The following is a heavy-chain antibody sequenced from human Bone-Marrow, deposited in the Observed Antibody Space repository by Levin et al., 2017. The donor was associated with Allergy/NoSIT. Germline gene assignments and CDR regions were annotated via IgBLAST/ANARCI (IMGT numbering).Heavy chain of an antibody. CDR2: SYYRGST. J-gene: IGHJ4*02. Sequence: SETLSLTCTVSGVSITNYYWGWIRQPPGKGLEWIAHSYYRGSTDYKPSLMRRVAVSLDNSKNQFSLRLSSVTAADTAVYFCAGGARYYDDTSGPSNYFDYWGQGTLVTVSS. CDR3: AGGARYYDDTSGPSNYFDY. CDR1: GVSITNYY. D-gene: IGHD3-22*01. V-gene: IGHV4-59*01.